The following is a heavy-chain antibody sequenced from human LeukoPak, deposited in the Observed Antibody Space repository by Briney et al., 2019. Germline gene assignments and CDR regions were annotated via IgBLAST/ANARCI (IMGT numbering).Heavy chain of an antibody. CDR3: ATRGYCSGGSCYRGRAYAFDI. D-gene: IGHD2-15*01. CDR2: INPNSGGT. CDR1: GYTFTGYY. Sequence: ASLKVSCKASGYTFTGYYMHWVRQAPGQGLEWMGRINPNSGGTNYAQKFQGRVTMTRETSISTAYMELSRLRSDDTAVYYCATRGYCSGGSCYRGRAYAFDIWGQGTMVTVSS. V-gene: IGHV1-2*06. J-gene: IGHJ3*02.